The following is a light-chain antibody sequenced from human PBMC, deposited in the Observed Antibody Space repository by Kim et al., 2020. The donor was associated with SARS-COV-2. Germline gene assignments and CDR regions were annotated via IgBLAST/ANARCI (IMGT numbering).Light chain of an antibody. CDR3: QKYNSAPLT. CDR2: AAS. J-gene: IGKJ4*01. Sequence: ASVGDRVTITCRASQDISNALAWYQQKPGKVPKLLIYAASALQSGVPSRFSGSGSGTDFTLTISSLQPEDVATYYCQKYNSAPLTFGGGTKVEIK. V-gene: IGKV1-27*01. CDR1: QDISNA.